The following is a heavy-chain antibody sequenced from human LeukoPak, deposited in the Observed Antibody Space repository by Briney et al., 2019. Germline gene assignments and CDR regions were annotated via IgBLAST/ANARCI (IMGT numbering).Heavy chain of an antibody. CDR1: GGSISSYY. V-gene: IGHV4-59*01. Sequence: SETLSLTCTVSGGSISSYYWSWIRQPPGKGLEWIGYIYYSGSTNNNPSLKSRITISVDTSKNQFSLKLSSVTAADTAVYCCARGTDKIVGASYDYWGQGTLVIVSS. CDR2: IYYSGST. D-gene: IGHD1-26*01. CDR3: ARGTDKIVGASYDY. J-gene: IGHJ4*02.